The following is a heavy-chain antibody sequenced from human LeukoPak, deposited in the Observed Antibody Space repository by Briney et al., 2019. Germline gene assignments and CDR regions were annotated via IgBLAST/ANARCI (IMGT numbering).Heavy chain of an antibody. CDR3: ARANYYDSSGYSPFDY. D-gene: IGHD3-22*01. Sequence: GASVKVSCKASGGTFSSYAISSVRQAPGQGLEWMGGIIPIFGTANYAQKFQGRVTITADESTSTPYMELSSLRSEDTAVYYCARANYYDSSGYSPFDYWGQGTLVTVSS. CDR1: GGTFSSYA. J-gene: IGHJ4*02. CDR2: IIPIFGTA. V-gene: IGHV1-69*01.